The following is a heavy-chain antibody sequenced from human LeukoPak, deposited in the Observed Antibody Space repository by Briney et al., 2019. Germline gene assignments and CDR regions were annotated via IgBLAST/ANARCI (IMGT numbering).Heavy chain of an antibody. Sequence: SETLSLTCAVYGGSFSGYYWSWIRQPPGKGLEWIGEINHSGSTTYNPSLKSRVTISVDTSKNQFSLKLSSVTAADTAVYYYARRGRYFDWLRTGLFDYWGQGTLVTVP. V-gene: IGHV4-34*01. D-gene: IGHD3-9*01. CDR2: INHSGST. CDR1: GGSFSGYY. CDR3: ARRGRYFDWLRTGLFDY. J-gene: IGHJ4*02.